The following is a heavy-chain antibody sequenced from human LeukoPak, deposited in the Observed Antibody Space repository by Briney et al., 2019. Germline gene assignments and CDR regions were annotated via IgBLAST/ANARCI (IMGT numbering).Heavy chain of an antibody. Sequence: ASVKVSCKVSGYSLSEISVHWIRQAPGGGLEWMGTSESEDGEAVYAQKFEGRLTMTEDTSTDTANMELSSLRSEDTAVYYCASGNEVSLDGFPMWGQGTMVTVSS. CDR3: ASGNEVSLDGFPM. J-gene: IGHJ3*02. CDR1: GYSLSEIS. V-gene: IGHV1-24*01. CDR2: SESEDGEA. D-gene: IGHD2-8*01.